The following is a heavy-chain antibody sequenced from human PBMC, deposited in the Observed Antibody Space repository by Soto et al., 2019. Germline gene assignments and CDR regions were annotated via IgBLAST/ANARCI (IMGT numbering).Heavy chain of an antibody. Sequence: PSETLSLTCTVSGGSVSSYYWNWIRQPPGKGLEWIGYIRYSGNTNYNPSLKSRVTISVDTSKNQFSLKLSSVTAADTAVYYCARSYYDSSDHYYFDYWGQGTLVTVSS. CDR3: ARSYYDSSDHYYFDY. J-gene: IGHJ4*02. CDR2: IRYSGNT. CDR1: GGSVSSYY. D-gene: IGHD3-22*01. V-gene: IGHV4-59*08.